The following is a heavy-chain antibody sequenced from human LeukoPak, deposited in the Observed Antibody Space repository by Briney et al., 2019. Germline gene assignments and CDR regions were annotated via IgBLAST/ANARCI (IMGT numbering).Heavy chain of an antibody. CDR3: ARAAPRGYYDSSGYRRHFDY. CDR2: IIPIFGTA. J-gene: IGHJ4*02. V-gene: IGHV1-69*05. Sequence: SVKVSCKASGGTFSSYAISWVRQAPGQGLEWMGGIIPIFGTANYAQKFQGRVTITTDESTSTAYMELSSLRSEDTAVYYCARAAPRGYYDSSGYRRHFDYWGQGTLVTVSS. CDR1: GGTFSSYA. D-gene: IGHD3-22*01.